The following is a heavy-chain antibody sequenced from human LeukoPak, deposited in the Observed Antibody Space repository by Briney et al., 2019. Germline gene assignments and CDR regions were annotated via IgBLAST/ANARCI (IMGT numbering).Heavy chain of an antibody. J-gene: IGHJ3*02. V-gene: IGHV3-64*01. CDR1: GFTFSSYA. D-gene: IGHD3-22*01. CDR2: ISSNGGST. Sequence: GGSLRLSCAASGFTFSSYAMHWVRQAPGKGLEYVSAISSNGGSTYYANSVKGRFTISRDNSKNTLYLQMGSLRAEDMAVYYCARSDYYDSSGYRFDIWGQGTMVTVSS. CDR3: ARSDYYDSSGYRFDI.